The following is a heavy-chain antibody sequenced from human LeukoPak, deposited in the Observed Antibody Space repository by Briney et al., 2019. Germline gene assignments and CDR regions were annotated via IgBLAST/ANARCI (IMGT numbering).Heavy chain of an antibody. D-gene: IGHD3-10*01. CDR2: TSSSSGST. CDR1: GLTFSSYA. V-gene: IGHV3-48*01. J-gene: IGHJ4*02. CDR3: ASGRDSGSFIIDY. Sequence: PGGSLRLSCAASGLTFSSYAMNWVRQAPGKGLEWLSFTSSSSGSTHYADSVKGRFTISRDNAKNSLHLQMNSLRAEDTAVYYRASGRDSGSFIIDYWGQGTLVTVSS.